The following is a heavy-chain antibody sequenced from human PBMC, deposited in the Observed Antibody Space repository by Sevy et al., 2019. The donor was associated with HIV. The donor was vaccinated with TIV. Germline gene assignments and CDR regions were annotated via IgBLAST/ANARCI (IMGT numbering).Heavy chain of an antibody. CDR2: IKEDGSEK. V-gene: IGHV3-7*01. CDR1: GFSFSSFW. D-gene: IGHD2-15*01. J-gene: IGHJ4*02. Sequence: GGSLRLSCAASGFSFSSFWMSWVRQSPGKGLEWVANIKEDGSEKYYVDSVKGRFTISRENAKNSMYLQMNSLRAEDTAVYYCAREGQWSHPGDYWGQGTLVTVSS. CDR3: AREGQWSHPGDY.